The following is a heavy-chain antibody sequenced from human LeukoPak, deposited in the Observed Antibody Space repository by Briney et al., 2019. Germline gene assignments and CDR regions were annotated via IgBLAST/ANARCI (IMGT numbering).Heavy chain of an antibody. V-gene: IGHV3-7*01. D-gene: IGHD2-15*01. CDR1: GFTFSSYW. CDR2: IKQDGSEK. Sequence: GGSLRLSCAASGFTFSSYWMSWVRQAPGKGLERVANIKQDGSEKYYVDSVKGRFTISRDNAKNSLYLQMNSLRAEDTAVYYCASWLCSGGSCPRVGDVWGKGTTVTVSS. J-gene: IGHJ6*04. CDR3: ASWLCSGGSCPRVGDV.